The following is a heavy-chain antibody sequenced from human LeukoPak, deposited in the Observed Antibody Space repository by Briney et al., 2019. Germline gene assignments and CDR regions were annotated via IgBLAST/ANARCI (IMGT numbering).Heavy chain of an antibody. J-gene: IGHJ6*03. CDR3: ARDITQLRGVYYYYYMDV. V-gene: IGHV3-30*02. D-gene: IGHD3-10*01. CDR2: IRYDGTNK. CDR1: GFTVSNHY. Sequence: GGSLRLSCAASGFTVSNHYMSWVRQAPGKGLEWVAFIRYDGTNKYYADSVKGRFTISRDNSDNSLYLQMNSLRAEDTAVYYCARDITQLRGVYYYYYMDVWGKGTTVTVSS.